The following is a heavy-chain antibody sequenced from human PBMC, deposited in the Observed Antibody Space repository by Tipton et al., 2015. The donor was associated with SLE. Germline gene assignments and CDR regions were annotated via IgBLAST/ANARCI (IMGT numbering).Heavy chain of an antibody. CDR3: ARDPFMFWSGYSYYFDY. D-gene: IGHD3-3*01. CDR1: GYTFTSYG. CDR2: ISAYNGNT. J-gene: IGHJ4*02. V-gene: IGHV1-18*01. Sequence: QSGPEVKKPGASVRVSCKASGYTFTSYGLNWVRQAPGQGLEWMGWISAYNGNTNYAQKLQGRVTMTTDTSTSTAYMELRSLRSDDTAVYYCARDPFMFWSGYSYYFDYWGQGTLVTVSS.